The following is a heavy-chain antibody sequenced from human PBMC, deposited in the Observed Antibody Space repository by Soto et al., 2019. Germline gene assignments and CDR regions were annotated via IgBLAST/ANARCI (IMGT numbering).Heavy chain of an antibody. CDR1: GFTFSDYY. Sequence: GESLKISCAASGFTFSDYYMSWIRQAPGKGLEWVSYISSSGSTIYYADSVKGRFTISRDNAKNSLYLQMNSLRAEDTAVYYCVRDQGIVLTAWGQGTLVTVSS. D-gene: IGHD2-8*02. J-gene: IGHJ4*02. CDR3: VRDQGIVLTA. V-gene: IGHV3-11*01. CDR2: ISSSGSTI.